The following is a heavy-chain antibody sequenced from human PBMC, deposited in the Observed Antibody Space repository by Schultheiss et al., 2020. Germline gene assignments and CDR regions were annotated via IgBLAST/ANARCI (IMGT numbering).Heavy chain of an antibody. CDR2: ISWNSGSI. D-gene: IGHD3-10*01. J-gene: IGHJ4*02. V-gene: IGHV3-9*01. CDR1: GFTFDDYA. CDR3: AKGPRPNYYGSGSCFDY. Sequence: GGSLRLSCAASGFTFDDYAMHWVRQAPGKGLEWVSGISWNSGSIGYADSVKGRFTISRDNAKNSLYLQMNSLRAEDTALYYCAKGPRPNYYGSGSCFDYWGQGTLVTVSS.